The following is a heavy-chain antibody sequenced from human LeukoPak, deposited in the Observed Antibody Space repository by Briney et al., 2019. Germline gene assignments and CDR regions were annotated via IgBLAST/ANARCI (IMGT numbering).Heavy chain of an antibody. CDR3: ASPVGATTVRAFDI. Sequence: PGGSLRLSCVASGFPFSSYWMTWVRQAPGKGLEWVANIKQDGSKKSYADSVKGRFTISRDNSKNTLYLQVNSLKTEDTAVYYCASPVGATTVRAFDIWGQGTMVTVSS. CDR1: GFPFSSYW. D-gene: IGHD1-26*01. CDR2: IKQDGSKK. V-gene: IGHV3-7*03. J-gene: IGHJ3*02.